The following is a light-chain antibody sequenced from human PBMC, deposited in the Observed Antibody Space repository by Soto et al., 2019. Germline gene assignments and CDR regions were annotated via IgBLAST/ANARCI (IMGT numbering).Light chain of an antibody. CDR2: GAS. CDR1: QSVSSSY. CDR3: QQYGSSPFA. V-gene: IGKV3-20*01. Sequence: EIVLTQSPGTLSLSPGERATLSCRASQSVSSSYLAWYQQKPGPGPRLLIYGASSRATGIPDRFSGSGSGTDFTLTISRLEPEDFAVYYCQQYGSSPFAFGQGTRLEIK. J-gene: IGKJ5*01.